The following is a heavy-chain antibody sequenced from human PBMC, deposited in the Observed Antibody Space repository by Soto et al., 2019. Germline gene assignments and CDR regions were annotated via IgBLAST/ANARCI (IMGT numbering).Heavy chain of an antibody. CDR2: IRGTSSYT. D-gene: IGHD2-2*01. Sequence: QVQLVESGGGLVKPGGSLRLSCAGSGFTFSDYDMSWIRQAPGKGLEWVSYIRGTSSYTNYADSVKGRFTISRDNAKNSLYLQMNNLTAEDTAVYRWARDARGCSSTRCDRAHCYYGMDVWGQGTTVTVSS. CDR3: ARDARGCSSTRCDRAHCYYGMDV. CDR1: GFTFSDYD. V-gene: IGHV3-11*06. J-gene: IGHJ6*02.